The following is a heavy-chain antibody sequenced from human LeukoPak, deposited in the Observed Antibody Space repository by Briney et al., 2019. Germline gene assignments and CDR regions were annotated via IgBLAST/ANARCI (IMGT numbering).Heavy chain of an antibody. CDR1: GGSISSSSYY. V-gene: IGHV4-39*07. CDR2: IYYSGST. Sequence: SETLSLTCTVSGGSISSSSYYWGWIRQPPGKGLEWIGSIYYSGSTYYNPSLKSRVTMSVDTSKNQISLQLTSVTAADTAIYYCARDLGWNGWFDPWGQGTLVTVSS. J-gene: IGHJ5*02. D-gene: IGHD1-1*01. CDR3: ARDLGWNGWFDP.